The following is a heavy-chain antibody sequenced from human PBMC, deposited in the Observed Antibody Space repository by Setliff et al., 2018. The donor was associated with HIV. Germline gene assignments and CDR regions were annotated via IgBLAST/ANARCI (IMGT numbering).Heavy chain of an antibody. D-gene: IGHD5-12*01. V-gene: IGHV4-39*07. J-gene: IGHJ4*02. CDR1: GGSIGSSDYY. CDR3: ARDWRSGYDLNFDY. Sequence: SETLSLTCTVSGGSIGSSDYYWGWIRQPPGKGLEWIGSIFYTGRTTYNPSLRSRVTISLDTSKTQFSLSLTSVTAADTAMYYCARDWRSGYDLNFDYWGQGTLVTVSS. CDR2: IFYTGRT.